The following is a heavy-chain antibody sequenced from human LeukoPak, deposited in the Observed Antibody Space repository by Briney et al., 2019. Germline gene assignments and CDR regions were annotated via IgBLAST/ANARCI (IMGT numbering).Heavy chain of an antibody. D-gene: IGHD5-24*01. CDR3: ARGRDGYNSGGKWSGDY. CDR1: GGTFSSYA. Sequence: SVKVSCKASGGTFSSYAISWVRQAPGQGLEWMGGIIPIFGTANYAQKFQGRVTITADESTSTAYMELSSLRSEDTAVYYCARGRDGYNSGGKWSGDYWGQGTLVTVSS. J-gene: IGHJ4*02. CDR2: IIPIFGTA. V-gene: IGHV1-69*13.